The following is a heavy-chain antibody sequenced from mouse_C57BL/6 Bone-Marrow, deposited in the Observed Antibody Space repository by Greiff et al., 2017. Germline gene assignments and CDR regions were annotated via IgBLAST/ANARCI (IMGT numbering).Heavy chain of an antibody. CDR1: GYTFTSYG. D-gene: IGHD6-1*01. J-gene: IGHJ1*03. Sequence: QVQLQQSGAELARPGASVKLSCKASGYTFTSYGIRWVKQRTGQGLEWIGEIYPRSGNTYYNEKFKGKATLTADKSSSTAYMDLCSLTSEHSSVYFSVELTAVASGCYVGIWGTGTTVTVSS. CDR3: VELTAVASGCYVGI. V-gene: IGHV1-81*01. CDR2: IYPRSGNT.